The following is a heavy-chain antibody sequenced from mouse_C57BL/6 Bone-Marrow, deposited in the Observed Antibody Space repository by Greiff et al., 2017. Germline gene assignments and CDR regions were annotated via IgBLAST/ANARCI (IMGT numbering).Heavy chain of an antibody. Sequence: VQLQEPGAELARPGASVKLSCKASGYTFTSYGISWVKQRTGQGLEWIGEIYPRSGNTYYNEKFKGKATLTADKSSSTAYMELRSVTSEDSAVYFGARNGVYDCYPVGFACWGQGTLVTVSA. CDR3: ARNGVYDCYPVGFAC. J-gene: IGHJ3*01. CDR2: IYPRSGNT. CDR1: GYTFTSYG. V-gene: IGHV1-81*01. D-gene: IGHD2-3*01.